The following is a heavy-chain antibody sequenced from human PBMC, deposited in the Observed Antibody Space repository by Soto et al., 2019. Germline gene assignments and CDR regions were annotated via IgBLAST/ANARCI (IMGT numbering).Heavy chain of an antibody. CDR3: ARDRCYSSGWYSDY. D-gene: IGHD6-19*01. CDR2: IIPIFGTA. V-gene: IGHV1-69*13. J-gene: IGHJ4*02. Sequence: ASVKVSCKASGGTFSSYAISWVRQAPGQGLEWMGGIIPIFGTANYAQKFQGRVTITADESTSTAYMELSSLRSEDTAVYYCARDRCYSSGWYSDYWGQGTLVTVSS. CDR1: GGTFSSYA.